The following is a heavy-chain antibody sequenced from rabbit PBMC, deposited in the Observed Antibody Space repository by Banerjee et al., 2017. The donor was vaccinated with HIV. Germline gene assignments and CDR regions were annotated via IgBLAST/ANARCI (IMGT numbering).Heavy chain of an antibody. Sequence: QEQLEESGGDLVKPEGSLTLTCTASGFSFSSSYYMCWVRQAPGKGLEWIACIYTGSGDTYYASWAKGRFTISRSTSLNTVTLQLNSLTAADTATYFCARDTVSGDWAFNLWGPGTLVTVS. V-gene: IGHV1S45*01. CDR3: ARDTVSGDWAFNL. J-gene: IGHJ4*01. D-gene: IGHD2-1*01. CDR2: IYTGSGDT. CDR1: GFSFSSSYY.